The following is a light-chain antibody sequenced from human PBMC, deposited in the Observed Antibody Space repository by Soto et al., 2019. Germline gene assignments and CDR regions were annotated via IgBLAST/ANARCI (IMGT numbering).Light chain of an antibody. CDR1: SSNIGSNT. J-gene: IGLJ1*01. V-gene: IGLV1-44*01. Sequence: QSVLTQPPSASGTPGQRVTISCSGSSSNIGSNTVNWYQQLPGTAPKVLIYTNNQRPSGVPDRFSGSKSGTSASLAISGLQSGDEADYYCGAWDDSLNGYVFGSGTKLTVL. CDR3: GAWDDSLNGYV. CDR2: TNN.